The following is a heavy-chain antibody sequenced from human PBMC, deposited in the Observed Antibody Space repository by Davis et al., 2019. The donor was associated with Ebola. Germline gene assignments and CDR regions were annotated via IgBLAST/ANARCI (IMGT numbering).Heavy chain of an antibody. Sequence: SETLSLTCTVSGGSISSSSYYWGWIRQPPGKGLEWIGSIYYSGSTYYNPSLKSRVTISVDTSKNQFSLKLSSVTAADTAVYYCAKIGGIAAASDYWGQGTLVTVSS. D-gene: IGHD6-13*01. CDR2: IYYSGST. CDR1: GGSISSSSYY. V-gene: IGHV4-39*01. CDR3: AKIGGIAAASDY. J-gene: IGHJ4*02.